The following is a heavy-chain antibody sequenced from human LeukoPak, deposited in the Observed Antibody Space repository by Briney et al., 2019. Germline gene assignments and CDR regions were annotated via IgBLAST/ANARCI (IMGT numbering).Heavy chain of an antibody. Sequence: GGSLRPSCAASGFTFSNYAMNWVRQAPGKGLEWVSVISGSDGTTYYADSVKGRFTISRDNSKNTFYLQMNSLRAEDTAVYYCAKDYRYSNTWYRGVDVWGQGTTVTVSS. CDR3: AKDYRYSNTWYRGVDV. V-gene: IGHV3-23*01. CDR2: ISGSDGTT. J-gene: IGHJ6*02. CDR1: GFTFSNYA. D-gene: IGHD3-16*02.